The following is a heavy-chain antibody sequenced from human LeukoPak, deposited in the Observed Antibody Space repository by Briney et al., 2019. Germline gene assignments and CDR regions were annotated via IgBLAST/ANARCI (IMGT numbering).Heavy chain of an antibody. CDR2: ISGSSSNT. CDR3: ATDLGSSRPNF. V-gene: IGHV3-11*06. CDR1: GFTFSDYY. J-gene: IGHJ4*02. D-gene: IGHD6-13*01. Sequence: GGSLRLSCAASGFTFSDYYMTWIRQAPGKGLEWLSYISGSSSNTNYADSVQGRFTISRDNAKNSLYLQMNSLRAEDTAVYYCATDLGSSRPNFWGQGILVTVSS.